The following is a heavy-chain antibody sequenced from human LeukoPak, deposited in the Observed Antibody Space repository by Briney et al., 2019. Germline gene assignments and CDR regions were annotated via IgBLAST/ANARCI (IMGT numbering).Heavy chain of an antibody. Sequence: SETLSLTCTVSGGSISSYYWSWIRQPPGKGRELIGYIYYSGSTNYNPSLKSRVTISVDTSKNQFSLKLSSVTAADTAVYYCARLVGATGNDAFDIWGQGTMVTVSS. CDR3: ARLVGATGNDAFDI. V-gene: IGHV4-59*08. CDR2: IYYSGST. CDR1: GGSISSYY. J-gene: IGHJ3*02. D-gene: IGHD1-26*01.